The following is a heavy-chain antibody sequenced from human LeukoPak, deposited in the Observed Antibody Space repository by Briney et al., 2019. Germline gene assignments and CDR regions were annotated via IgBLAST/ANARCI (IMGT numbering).Heavy chain of an antibody. Sequence: SVTLSLTCTVSGGSISSSSYYWSWIRQPPGKGLEWIGEINHGGSTNYNPSLKSLVTISVDTSKNQFSLKLSSVTAADTAVYYCARDDFWSGLNWFDPWGQGTLVTVSS. CDR2: INHGGST. D-gene: IGHD3-3*01. CDR1: GGSISSSSYY. CDR3: ARDDFWSGLNWFDP. V-gene: IGHV4-39*07. J-gene: IGHJ5*02.